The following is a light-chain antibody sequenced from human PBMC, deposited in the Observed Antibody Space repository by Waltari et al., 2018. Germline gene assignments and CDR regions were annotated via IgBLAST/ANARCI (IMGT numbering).Light chain of an antibody. CDR1: ASPGQH. CDR2: KDN. CDR3: QSADSSGAYKV. Sequence: SYELPQPPSVSVSPGQTATITCSGDASPGQHAYWYQHKPGQAPLLVIYKDNQQPSGIPERFSGSTSGTIVTLTISGVQAEDEADYYCQSADSSGAYKVFGTGTKVSVL. V-gene: IGLV3-25*03. J-gene: IGLJ1*01.